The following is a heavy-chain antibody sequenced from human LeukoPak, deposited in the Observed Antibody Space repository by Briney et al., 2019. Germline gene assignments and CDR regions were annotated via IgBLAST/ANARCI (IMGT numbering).Heavy chain of an antibody. CDR1: VFTFSSYG. V-gene: IGHV3-33*01. J-gene: IGHJ4*02. CDR3: ARGFAINYYDSSGYLH. D-gene: IGHD3-22*01. Sequence: GGSLRLSCAASVFTFSSYGMHWVRQAPGKGLEWVAVIWYDGSNKYYADSVKGRFTISRDNSKNTLYLQMNSLRAEDTAVYYCARGFAINYYDSSGYLHWGQGTLVTVSS. CDR2: IWYDGSNK.